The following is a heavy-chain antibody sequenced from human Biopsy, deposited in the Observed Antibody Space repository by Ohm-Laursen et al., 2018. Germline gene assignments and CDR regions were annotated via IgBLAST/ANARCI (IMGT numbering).Heavy chain of an antibody. J-gene: IGHJ3*01. V-gene: IGHV4-59*07. CDR2: VYYTGTT. Sequence: SDTLSLTCTVVSGGSPFTDSITRYYWNWIRQSPGKGLEWIGVVYYTGTTTYNPSLRGRVAISVDTSKNQFSLKLSSVTAADTAIFFCARLYRLDDYWNDDPPDAFDVWGQGTRVTVSS. CDR1: GGSPFTDSITRYY. D-gene: IGHD1-1*01. CDR3: ARLYRLDDYWNDDPPDAFDV.